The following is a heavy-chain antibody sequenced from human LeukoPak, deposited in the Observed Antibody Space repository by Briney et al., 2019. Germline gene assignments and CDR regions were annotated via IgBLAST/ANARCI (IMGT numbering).Heavy chain of an antibody. CDR1: GFSFSDFY. CDR2: IGTRSNPI. J-gene: IGHJ4*02. Sequence: GGSLRLSCAASGFSFSDFYMSWIRQAPGMGLEWISYIGTRSNPIYCADSVKGRFTISRDDAKNSLYLQMNSLRDEDTAVYFCAREARGTGRDFDYWGQGILVTVSS. CDR3: AREARGTGRDFDY. V-gene: IGHV3-11*01. D-gene: IGHD3-16*01.